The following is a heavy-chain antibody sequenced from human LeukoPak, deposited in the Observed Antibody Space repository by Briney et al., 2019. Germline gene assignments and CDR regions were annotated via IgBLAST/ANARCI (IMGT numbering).Heavy chain of an antibody. CDR2: ISSSSSTI. J-gene: IGHJ6*02. CDR3: ARDWDTVTTYYYYGMDV. V-gene: IGHV3-48*04. D-gene: IGHD4-17*01. Sequence: WGSLRLSCAASGFTFSSYSMNWVRQAPGKGLEWVSYISSSSSTIYYADSVKGRFTISRGNAKNSLYLQMNSLRAEDTAVYYCARDWDTVTTYYYYGMDVWGQGTTVTVSS. CDR1: GFTFSSYS.